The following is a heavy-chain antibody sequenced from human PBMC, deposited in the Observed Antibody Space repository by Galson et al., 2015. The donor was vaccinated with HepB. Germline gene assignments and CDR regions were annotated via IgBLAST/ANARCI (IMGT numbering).Heavy chain of an antibody. CDR2: ISGSGGST. CDR1: GFTFSSYA. CDR3: AKGGLTRGQDIVVVPAAYYYGMDV. D-gene: IGHD2-2*01. J-gene: IGHJ6*02. Sequence: SLRLSCAASGFTFSSYAMSWVRQAPGKGLEWVSAISGSGGSTYYADSVKGRFTISRDNSKNTLYLQMNSLRAEDTAVYYCAKGGLTRGQDIVVVPAAYYYGMDVWGQGTTVTVSS. V-gene: IGHV3-23*01.